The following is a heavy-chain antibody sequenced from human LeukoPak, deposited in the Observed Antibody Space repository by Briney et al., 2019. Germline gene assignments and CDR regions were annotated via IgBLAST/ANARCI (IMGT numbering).Heavy chain of an antibody. CDR1: GYNFIAYG. CDR2: ISGYNGQT. D-gene: IGHD3-10*01. Sequence: ASVKVSCKTSGYNFIAYGIAWVRQAPGQGLEWMGRISGYNGQTKYAQKFQGRVSMTRDTSTSTAYMELTSLRFDDTAVYYCARDEFYGSGSSGDDGLDIWGQGTMVSV. V-gene: IGHV1-18*01. J-gene: IGHJ3*02. CDR3: ARDEFYGSGSSGDDGLDI.